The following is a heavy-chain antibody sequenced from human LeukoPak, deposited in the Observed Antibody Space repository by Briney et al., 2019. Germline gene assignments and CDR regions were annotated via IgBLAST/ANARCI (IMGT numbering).Heavy chain of an antibody. CDR2: IGTAGDT. J-gene: IGHJ6*03. CDR3: ARAQVVPAAIIDYYYMDV. CDR1: GFTTSSYD. Sequence: GSLRLSCAASGFTTSSYDMHWVRHATGKGLEWVSAIGTAGDTYYPGSVKGRFTISRENAKNSLYLQMNSLRAGDTAVYYCARAQVVPAAIIDYYYMDVWGKGTTVTVSS. D-gene: IGHD2-2*02. V-gene: IGHV3-13*01.